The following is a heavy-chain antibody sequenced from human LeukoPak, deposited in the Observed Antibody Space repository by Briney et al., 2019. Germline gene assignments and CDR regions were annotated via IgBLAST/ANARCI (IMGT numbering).Heavy chain of an antibody. V-gene: IGHV1-2*02. CDR1: GYTFTGYY. D-gene: IGHD3-22*01. CDR2: INPNSGGT. Sequence: EASVKVSCKASGYTFTGYYMHWVRQAPGQGLEWMGWINPNSGGTNYAQKFQGRVTMTRDTSISTAYMELSRLRSDDTAVYYCARGRYYYDSSGYWTIGYWGQGTLVTVSS. CDR3: ARGRYYYDSSGYWTIGY. J-gene: IGHJ4*02.